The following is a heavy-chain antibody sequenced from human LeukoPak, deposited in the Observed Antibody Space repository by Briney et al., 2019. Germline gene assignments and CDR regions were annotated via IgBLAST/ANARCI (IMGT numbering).Heavy chain of an antibody. J-gene: IGHJ4*02. D-gene: IGHD6-19*01. Sequence: ASVKVSCKASGYTFTGYYMHWVRQAPGQGLEWMGWINPNSGGTNYAQKLQGRVTMTTDTSTSTAYMELRSLRSDDTAVYYCARGGGSGWYYFDYWGQGTLVTVSS. CDR3: ARGGGSGWYYFDY. CDR1: GYTFTGYY. V-gene: IGHV1-2*02. CDR2: INPNSGGT.